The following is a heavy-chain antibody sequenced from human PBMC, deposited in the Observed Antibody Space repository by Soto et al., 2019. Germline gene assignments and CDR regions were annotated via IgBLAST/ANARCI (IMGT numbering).Heavy chain of an antibody. D-gene: IGHD3-3*01. CDR2: ISYDGTIT. CDR1: GFTFSIYA. V-gene: IGHV3-64*02. CDR3: ARGCYYTSGTVHRPYDY. Sequence: GGSLRLSCAASGFTFSIYAMHWVRQAPGRGLEYVSAISYDGTITYYADSVRGRFTISRDDSRNTVYLQMGSLRPEDMAVYYCARGCYYTSGTVHRPYDYWGQGTLVTVSA. J-gene: IGHJ4*02.